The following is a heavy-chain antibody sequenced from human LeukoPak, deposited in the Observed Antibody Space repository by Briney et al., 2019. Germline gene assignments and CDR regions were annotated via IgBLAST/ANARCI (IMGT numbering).Heavy chain of an antibody. V-gene: IGHV1-18*01. CDR2: ISAYNGNT. CDR1: GYTFTSYG. CDR3: ARAYCSGGSCYSLFDY. D-gene: IGHD2-15*01. Sequence: ASVKVSCKASGYTFTSYGFCWVRQAPGQGLEWMGWISAYNGNTNYAQKLQGRVTMTTDTSTSTAYMELRSLRSDDTAVYYCARAYCSGGSCYSLFDYWGQGTLVTVSS. J-gene: IGHJ4*02.